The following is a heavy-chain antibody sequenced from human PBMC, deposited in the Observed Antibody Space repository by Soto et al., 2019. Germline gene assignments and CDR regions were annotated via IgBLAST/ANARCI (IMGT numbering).Heavy chain of an antibody. J-gene: IGHJ4*02. Sequence: VASVKVSCKASGYTFTSHGFSWVRQAPGQGLEWMGWISGYNGNTKYAQNVQGRVTLTTDTSTGTTYMELTSLRSDDTAVYYCVSHVIVSGSYYFEYCGQGTLVTVSS. V-gene: IGHV1-18*01. D-gene: IGHD3-9*01. CDR1: GYTFTSHG. CDR2: ISGYNGNT. CDR3: VSHVIVSGSYYFEY.